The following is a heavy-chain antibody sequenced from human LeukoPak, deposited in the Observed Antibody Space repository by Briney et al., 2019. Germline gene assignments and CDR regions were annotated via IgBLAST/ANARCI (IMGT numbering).Heavy chain of an antibody. Sequence: GGSLRLSCAASGFIFSAYGIHWVRQAPGRGLEWVAFIRYDGTNKYYADSVKGRFTISRDNSKNTLYLQMNSLRAEDTAVYFCAKGRWSGVEVTSRDYFDYWGQGTLVTVSS. CDR2: IRYDGTNK. CDR3: AKGRWSGVEVTSRDYFDY. D-gene: IGHD3-3*01. CDR1: GFIFSAYG. J-gene: IGHJ4*02. V-gene: IGHV3-30*02.